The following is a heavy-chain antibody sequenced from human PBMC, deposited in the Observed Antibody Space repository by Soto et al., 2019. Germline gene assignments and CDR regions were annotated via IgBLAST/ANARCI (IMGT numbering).Heavy chain of an antibody. Sequence: PSETLSLTCTVSGGSISSGGYYWSWIRQHPGKGLEWIGYIYYSGSTYYNPSLKSRVTISVDTSKNQFSLKLSSVTAADTAVYYCARDSNDASPYYYYYYGMDVWGQGTTVTVS. V-gene: IGHV4-31*03. D-gene: IGHD4-4*01. CDR1: GGSISSGGYY. J-gene: IGHJ6*02. CDR2: IYYSGST. CDR3: ARDSNDASPYYYYYYGMDV.